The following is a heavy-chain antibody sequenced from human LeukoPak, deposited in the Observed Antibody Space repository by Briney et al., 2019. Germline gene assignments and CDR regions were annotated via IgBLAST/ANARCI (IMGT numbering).Heavy chain of an antibody. CDR2: INHSGST. CDR1: GGSFSGYY. D-gene: IGHD6-19*01. Sequence: PSETLSLTCAVYGGSFSGYYWSWMRHPPGKGLEWIGEINHSGSTNYNPSLKSRVTISVDTSKNQFSLKLSSVTAADTAVYYCARTVGWYNAFDIWGQGTMVTVSS. J-gene: IGHJ3*02. V-gene: IGHV4-34*01. CDR3: ARTVGWYNAFDI.